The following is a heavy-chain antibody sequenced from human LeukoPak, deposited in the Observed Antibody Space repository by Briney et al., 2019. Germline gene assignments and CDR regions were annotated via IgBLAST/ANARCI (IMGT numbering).Heavy chain of an antibody. D-gene: IGHD5/OR15-5a*01. CDR3: AKALRSNLLFDY. V-gene: IGHV3-23*01. CDR2: ISGSGGST. CDR1: GFTFSSYA. Sequence: GGSLRLSCAASGFTFSSYAMSWVRQAPGKGLELVSAISGSGGSTYYADSVKGRFTISRDNSKNTLYLQMNSLRAEDTAVYYCAKALRSNLLFDYWGQGTLVTVSS. J-gene: IGHJ4*02.